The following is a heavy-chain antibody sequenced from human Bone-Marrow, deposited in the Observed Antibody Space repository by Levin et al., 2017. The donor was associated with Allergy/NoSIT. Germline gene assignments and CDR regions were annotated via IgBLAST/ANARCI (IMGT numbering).Heavy chain of an antibody. CDR3: ARYSAHNWNYWDYFDY. Sequence: GGSLRLSCAASGFTFSSYAMHWVRQAPGKGLEWVAVISYDGSNKYYADSVKGRFTISRDNSKNTLYLQMNSLRAEDTAVYYCARYSAHNWNYWDYFDYWGQGTLVTVSS. V-gene: IGHV3-30*04. CDR2: ISYDGSNK. D-gene: IGHD1-7*01. CDR1: GFTFSSYA. J-gene: IGHJ4*02.